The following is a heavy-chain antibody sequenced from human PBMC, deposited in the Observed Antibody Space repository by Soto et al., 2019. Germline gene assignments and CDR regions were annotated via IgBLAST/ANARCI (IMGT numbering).Heavy chain of an antibody. CDR3: ARDHSYSDSYWWLDP. D-gene: IGHD3-16*01. CDR1: GGSITSSGYY. Sequence: SETLSLTCTVSGGSITSSGYYWSWIRQHPGKGLEWIGYISDSGSTSYNPSLKSRLIISVDTSKNQFSLNLRSDDTAVYYCARDHSYSDSYWWLDPWGPGTLVTVSS. CDR2: ISDSGST. J-gene: IGHJ5*02. V-gene: IGHV4-31*03.